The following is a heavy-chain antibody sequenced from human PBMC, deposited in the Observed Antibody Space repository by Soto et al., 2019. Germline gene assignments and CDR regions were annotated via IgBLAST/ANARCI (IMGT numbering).Heavy chain of an antibody. J-gene: IGHJ6*02. CDR2: IYHSGST. CDR1: GGSISSSNW. V-gene: IGHV4-4*02. CDR3: ARARLEYSSSSPLTYYYYYGMDV. Sequence: SETLSLTCAVSGGSISSSNWWSWVRQPPGKGLEWIGEIYHSGSTNYNPSLKSRVTISVDKSKNQFSLKLSSVTAADTAVYYCARARLEYSSSSPLTYYYYYGMDVWGQGTTVTVSS. D-gene: IGHD6-6*01.